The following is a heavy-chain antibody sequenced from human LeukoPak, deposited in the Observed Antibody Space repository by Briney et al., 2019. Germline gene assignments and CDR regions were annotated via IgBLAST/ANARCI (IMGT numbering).Heavy chain of an antibody. V-gene: IGHV3-23*01. D-gene: IGHD1-1*01. CDR1: GFTFSSHA. Sequence: PGGSLRLSCAASGFTFSSHAMTWVRQAPGKGLEWVSGISVSGGSTYYADSVKGRFTISRDNSKNTLYLQMNSLRAEDTAVYYCAKRYNSEYLAPVQNWGQGTLVTVSS. CDR2: ISVSGGST. J-gene: IGHJ4*02. CDR3: AKRYNSEYLAPVQN.